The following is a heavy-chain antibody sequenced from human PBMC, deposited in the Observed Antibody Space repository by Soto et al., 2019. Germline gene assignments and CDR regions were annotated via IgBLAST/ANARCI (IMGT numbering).Heavy chain of an antibody. D-gene: IGHD3-22*01. V-gene: IGHV3-23*01. Sequence: PGGSLRLSCAASGFTFSSYAMSWVRQAPGKGLEWVSAISGSGGSTYYADSVKGRFTISRDNSKNTLYLQMNSLRAEDTAVYYCANQYYYDSSGYYAWFDPWGQGTLVTVSS. CDR3: ANQYYYDSSGYYAWFDP. J-gene: IGHJ5*02. CDR1: GFTFSSYA. CDR2: ISGSGGST.